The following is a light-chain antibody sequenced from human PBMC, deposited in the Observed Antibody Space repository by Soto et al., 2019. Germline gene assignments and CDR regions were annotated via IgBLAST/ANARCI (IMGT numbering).Light chain of an antibody. CDR3: QQYGRA. J-gene: IGKJ3*01. V-gene: IGKV3-20*01. CDR1: QSVSSIY. Sequence: EIVLTQSPGTLSLSPGERATLSCRASQSVSSIYLAWYQQKPGQAPRLLINGASSRATGIPDRFSGSGSGTDFTLTISRLEPEDFAVYYCQQYGRAFGPGTKVDIK. CDR2: GAS.